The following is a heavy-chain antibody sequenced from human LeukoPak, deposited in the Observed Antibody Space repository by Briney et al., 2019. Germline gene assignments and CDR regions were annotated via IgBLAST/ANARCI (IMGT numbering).Heavy chain of an antibody. CDR2: ISNSGNTI. CDR1: GFTFSDYY. D-gene: IGHD3-10*02. J-gene: IGHJ6*04. Sequence: PGGSLRLSCAASGFTFSDYYMSWIRRAPGKGLEWVSYISNSGNTIYYVDSVKGRFTISRDNAKNSLYLQMNSLRAEDTAVYYCAELGITMIGGVWGKGTTVTISS. V-gene: IGHV3-11*04. CDR3: AELGITMIGGV.